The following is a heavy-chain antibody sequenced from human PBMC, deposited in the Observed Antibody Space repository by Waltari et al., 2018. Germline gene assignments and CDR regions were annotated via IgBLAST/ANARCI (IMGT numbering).Heavy chain of an antibody. CDR3: GRARVQGVKYFDY. D-gene: IGHD3-10*01. V-gene: IGHV3-74*01. CDR1: VFTFSPYR. Sequence: DVQLVESGVGLAQTGGCLRLSWPASVFTFSPYRMHWVRHGPGTGLMWVSRIDSDGSSTSYEDSVRGRFTISRDNAKNTLYLQMNSVRDEDTAVYYCGRARVQGVKYFDYWGRGTLVTVSS. J-gene: IGHJ4*02. CDR2: IDSDGSST.